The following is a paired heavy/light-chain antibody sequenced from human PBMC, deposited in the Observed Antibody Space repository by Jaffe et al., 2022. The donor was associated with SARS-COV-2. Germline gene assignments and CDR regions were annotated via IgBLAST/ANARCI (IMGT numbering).Heavy chain of an antibody. CDR1: GDSISSYY. J-gene: IGHJ6*02. CDR2: IYYSGST. CDR3: ARGPSSSSLYYYYGMDV. D-gene: IGHD6-6*01. Sequence: QVQLQESGPGLVKPSETLSLTCTVSGDSISSYYWSWIRQPPGKGLEWIGYIYYSGSTNYNPSLKSRVTISVDTSKIQFSLKLSSVTAADTAVYFCARGPSSSSLYYYYGMDVWGQGTTVTVSS. V-gene: IGHV4-59*01.
Light chain of an antibody. CDR2: LRS. V-gene: IGKV2-28*01. CDR3: MQALQTPHT. Sequence: DIVMTQSPLSLPVTPGEPASISCSSSQSLLHSNGYNYLDWYLQKPGQSPQLLIYLRSNRASGVPDRFSGSGSGTDFTLKISRVEAEDVGVYYCMQALQTPHTFGLGTRLEIK. CDR1: QSLLHSNGYNY. J-gene: IGKJ5*01.